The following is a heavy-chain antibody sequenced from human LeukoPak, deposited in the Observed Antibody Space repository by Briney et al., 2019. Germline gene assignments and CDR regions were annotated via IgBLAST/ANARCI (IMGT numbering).Heavy chain of an antibody. Sequence: GGSLRLSCAVSGFSFSDHNMNWVRQAPGKGLEWVSVIYSGGYTYYADSVKGRFTISRDNSKNTVYLQMNSLRAEDTAIYYCARDEAFDIWGQGTMVTVSS. J-gene: IGHJ3*02. V-gene: IGHV3-53*01. CDR1: GFSFSDHN. CDR2: IYSGGYT. CDR3: ARDEAFDI.